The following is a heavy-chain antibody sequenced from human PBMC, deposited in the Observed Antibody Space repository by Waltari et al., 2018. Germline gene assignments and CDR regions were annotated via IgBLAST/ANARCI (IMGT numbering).Heavy chain of an antibody. CDR2: IYYSGST. D-gene: IGHD3-3*01. CDR1: GFPFSNAW. V-gene: IGHV4-38-2*01. J-gene: IGHJ4*02. Sequence: VQLVESGGGLVKPGGSLSLSCAASGFPFSNAWLSWVRQAPGKGLEWIGSIYYSGSTYYNPSLKSRVTISVDTSKNQFSLKLSSVTAADTAVYYCATYYGSDSHYWGQGTLVTVSS. CDR3: ATYYGSDSHY.